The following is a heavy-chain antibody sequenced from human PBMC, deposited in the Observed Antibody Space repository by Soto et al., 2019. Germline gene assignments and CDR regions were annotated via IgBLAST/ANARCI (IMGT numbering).Heavy chain of an antibody. CDR3: AALGAVTMVRGVIPNWFDP. D-gene: IGHD3-10*01. J-gene: IGHJ5*02. CDR1: GGTFSSYT. Sequence: ASVKVSCKASGGTFSSYTISWVRQAPGQGLEWMGRIIPILGIANYAQKFQGRVTITADKSTSTAYMELSSLRSEDTAVYYCAALGAVTMVRGVIPNWFDPWGQGTLVTVSS. CDR2: IIPILGIA. V-gene: IGHV1-69*02.